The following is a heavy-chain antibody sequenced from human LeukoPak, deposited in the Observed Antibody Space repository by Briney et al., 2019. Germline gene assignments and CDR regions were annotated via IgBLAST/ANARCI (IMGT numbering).Heavy chain of an antibody. CDR3: ARKENVYYYFDY. D-gene: IGHD3-10*01. J-gene: IGHJ4*02. CDR1: GYSITSSSW. V-gene: IGHV4-28*01. CDR2: IYHSGTT. Sequence: SDTLSLTCAVSGYSITSSSWWGWIRQPPGKGLAWIGYIYHSGTTYYNPSLQSRVTMSVDTSKNQFSLKLSSVTAVDTAVYYCARKENVYYYFDYWGQGTLVTVSS.